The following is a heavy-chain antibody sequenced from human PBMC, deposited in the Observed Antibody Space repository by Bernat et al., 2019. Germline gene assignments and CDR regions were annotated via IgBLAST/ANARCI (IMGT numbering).Heavy chain of an antibody. CDR3: AREVGATLSLDY. J-gene: IGHJ4*02. Sequence: EVQLVESGGGLVQPGGSLRLSCAASGFTFSGYWMHWVRQAPGKGLVWVSRINSDGSSTTYADSVKGRFTISRDNAKNTLYLQMNSRRAEDTAVYYCAREVGATLSLDYWGQGTLVTVSS. CDR1: GFTFSGYW. V-gene: IGHV3-74*01. CDR2: INSDGSST. D-gene: IGHD1-26*01.